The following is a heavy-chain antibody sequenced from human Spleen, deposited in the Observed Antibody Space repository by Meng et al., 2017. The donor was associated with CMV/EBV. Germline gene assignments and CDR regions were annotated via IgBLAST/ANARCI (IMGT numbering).Heavy chain of an antibody. Sequence: GESLKISCAASGFPFNDYYMSWIRQAPGKGLEWVSYISSSGVTISYADSVKGRFTISRDNAKNSVYLQMNSLRADDTAVYYCATIALLWFGEEDWGQGTLVTVSS. CDR1: GFPFNDYY. D-gene: IGHD3-10*01. CDR3: ATIALLWFGEED. CDR2: ISSSGVTI. J-gene: IGHJ4*02. V-gene: IGHV3-11*04.